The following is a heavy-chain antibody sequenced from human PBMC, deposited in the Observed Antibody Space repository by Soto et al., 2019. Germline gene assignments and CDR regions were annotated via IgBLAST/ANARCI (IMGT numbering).Heavy chain of an antibody. J-gene: IGHJ4*02. CDR3: ARGSKESYPGSRIFDF. CDR2: ISESGGDP. Sequence: PVGPLRHPWVAAGITLGSRAMCWVHQALAEGMEWVSIISESGGDPEYAESVSGRVTISRDNSKNTLYLQMSSLRAEDSAVYYCARGSKESYPGSRIFDFWGRGTLVTVSS. V-gene: IGHV3-23*01. D-gene: IGHD3-10*01. CDR1: GITLGSRA.